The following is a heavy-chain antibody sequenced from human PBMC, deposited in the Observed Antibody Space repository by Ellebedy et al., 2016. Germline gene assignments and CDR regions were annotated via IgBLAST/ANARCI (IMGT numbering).Heavy chain of an antibody. Sequence: GESLKISXAASGFTFDDYTMHWVRQAPGKGLEWVSLISWDGGSTYYADSVKGRFTISRDNSKNSLYLQMNSLRTEDTALYYCAKDGGKKGPFQLHYYYGMDVWGQGTTVTVSS. V-gene: IGHV3-43*01. CDR3: AKDGGKKGPFQLHYYYGMDV. CDR1: GFTFDDYT. D-gene: IGHD2-2*01. CDR2: ISWDGGST. J-gene: IGHJ6*02.